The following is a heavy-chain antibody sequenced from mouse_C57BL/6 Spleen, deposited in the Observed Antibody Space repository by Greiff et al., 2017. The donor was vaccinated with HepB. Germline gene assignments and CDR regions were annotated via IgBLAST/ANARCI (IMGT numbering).Heavy chain of an antibody. CDR3: ARPVVNAMDY. J-gene: IGHJ4*01. Sequence: QVQLQQSGPELVKPGASVKISCKASGYAFSSSWMNWVKQRPGKGLEWIGRIYPGDGDTNYNGKFKGKATLTADKSSSTAYMQLSSLTSEDSAVYFCARPVVNAMDYWGQGTSVTVSS. CDR2: IYPGDGDT. CDR1: GYAFSSSW. V-gene: IGHV1-82*01. D-gene: IGHD1-1*01.